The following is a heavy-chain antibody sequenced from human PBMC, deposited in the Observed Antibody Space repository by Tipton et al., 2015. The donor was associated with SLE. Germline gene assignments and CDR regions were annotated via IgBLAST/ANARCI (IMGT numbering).Heavy chain of an antibody. CDR3: VRPIIDWLRDAFDI. CDR2: IFPDDSDS. D-gene: IGHD3-9*01. CDR1: GFTFSKYW. Sequence: QLVQSGAEVKKPGESLRISCQGSGFTFSKYWISWVRQMPGKGLEWMGTIFPDDSDSRYSPSFQGQVTISADKSISTAYLQWNSLKASDTAKYYCVRPIIDWLRDAFDIWGQGTTVTVSS. V-gene: IGHV5-51*03. J-gene: IGHJ3*02.